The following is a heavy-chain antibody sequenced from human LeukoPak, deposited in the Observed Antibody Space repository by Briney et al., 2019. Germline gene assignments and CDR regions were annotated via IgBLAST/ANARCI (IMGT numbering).Heavy chain of an antibody. Sequence: PSEALSLTCAVYGGSFSGHHWSWIRQSPGRGLEWIGQINHSGGTDYNASVQSRVTISIDTARNQFSLRLSSLTAADTAIYYCARRPDGFDIWGQGTTVIVSS. CDR1: GGSFSGHH. CDR2: INHSGGT. CDR3: ARRPDGFDI. V-gene: IGHV4-34*01. J-gene: IGHJ3*02.